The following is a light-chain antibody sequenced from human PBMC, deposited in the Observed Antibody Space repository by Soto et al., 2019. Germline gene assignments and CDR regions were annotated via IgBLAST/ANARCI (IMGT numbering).Light chain of an antibody. V-gene: IGLV2-8*01. CDR2: EVT. CDR3: SSYAGSNNFV. J-gene: IGLJ2*01. CDR1: SSDVGGHNY. Sequence: QSVLTQPPSASGSPGQSVTISCTGTSSDVGGHNYVSWYQQHPGKAPKLMIYEVTKRPSGVPDRFSGSKSGNTASLTVSGLQAEDEAGYYCSSYAGSNNFVFGGGTKLTVL.